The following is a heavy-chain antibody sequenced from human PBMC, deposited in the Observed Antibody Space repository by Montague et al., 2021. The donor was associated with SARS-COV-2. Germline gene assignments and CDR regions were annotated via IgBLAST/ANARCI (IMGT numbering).Heavy chain of an antibody. J-gene: IGHJ5*02. V-gene: IGHV3-23*01. D-gene: IGHD3-10*01. CDR2: ISSTGGST. CDR3: AKGFTYYFASGGYPNYFDP. CDR1: GFTFSSYA. Sequence: SLRLSCAASGFTFSSYAMILFRQAPGKGLEWVSTISSTGGSTYYADSVKVRFIISRDNSRNTVYMQMNNLRAEDTAVYYCAKGFTYYFASGGYPNYFDPWGQGTLVSVSS.